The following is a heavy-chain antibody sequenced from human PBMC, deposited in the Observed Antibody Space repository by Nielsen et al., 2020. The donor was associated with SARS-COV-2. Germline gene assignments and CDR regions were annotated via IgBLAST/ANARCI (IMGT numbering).Heavy chain of an antibody. Sequence: VRQAPGKGLEWVAVISYDGSNKYYADSVKGRFTISRDNSKNTLYLQMNSLRAEDTAVYYCAKDIGGIAAAGTDYWGQGTLVTVSS. V-gene: IGHV3-30*18. CDR2: ISYDGSNK. CDR3: AKDIGGIAAAGTDY. J-gene: IGHJ4*02. D-gene: IGHD6-13*01.